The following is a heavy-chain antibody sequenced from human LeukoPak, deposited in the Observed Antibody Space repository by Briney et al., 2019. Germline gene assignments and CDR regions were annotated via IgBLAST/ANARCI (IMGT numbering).Heavy chain of an antibody. V-gene: IGHV3-9*01. CDR2: ISWNSGSI. D-gene: IGHD3-10*01. Sequence: GGSLRLSCAASGFTFDDYAMHWVRQAPGKGLEWVSGISWNSGSIGYADSVEGRFTISRDNSKNTLYLQMNSLRAEDTAVYYCARDLLYGSGSYFYYYYYYGMDVWGQGTTVTVSS. J-gene: IGHJ6*02. CDR1: GFTFDDYA. CDR3: ARDLLYGSGSYFYYYYYYGMDV.